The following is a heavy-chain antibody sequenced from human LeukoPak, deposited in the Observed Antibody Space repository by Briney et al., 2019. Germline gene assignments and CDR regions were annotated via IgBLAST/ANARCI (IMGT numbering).Heavy chain of an antibody. CDR1: GGSFSGYY. D-gene: IGHD6-13*01. CDR3: VRDIAAAGGFDY. CDR2: INNSGST. Sequence: SETLSLTCGVYGGSFSGYYWSWIRQPPGKGLEWIGEINNSGSTNYNPSLKSRVTISVDTSKNQFSLKLSSVTAADTAVNYCVRDIAAAGGFDYWGQGTLVTVSS. V-gene: IGHV4-34*01. J-gene: IGHJ4*02.